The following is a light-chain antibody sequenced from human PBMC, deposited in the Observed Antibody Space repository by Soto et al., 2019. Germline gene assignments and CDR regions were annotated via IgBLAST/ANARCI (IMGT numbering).Light chain of an antibody. V-gene: IGKV3-11*01. J-gene: IGKJ4*01. CDR2: EAS. CDR1: QDVGKF. CDR3: QQRNSSPLT. Sequence: VLTQSPDTLSLSPGERATLSCRASQDVGKFLVWYHQKPGLSPSLVIYEASKRATDIPDRFSGSGSGTAFTLTINRLEPEDVGFYYCQQRNSSPLTFGGGTKVELK.